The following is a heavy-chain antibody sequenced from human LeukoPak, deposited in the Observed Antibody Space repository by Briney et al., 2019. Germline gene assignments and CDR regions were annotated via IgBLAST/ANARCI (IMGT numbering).Heavy chain of an antibody. V-gene: IGHV3-30*12. CDR2: ISYDGSQR. CDR1: GVIFSYSG. D-gene: IGHD3-22*01. CDR3: ARSPNVNYDYYDSSGYYSYYFDY. J-gene: IGHJ4*02. Sequence: GGSLRLSCAASGVIFSYSGMHWIRQAPGKGLEWVAVISYDGSQRDYADSVKGRFTVSRDNAKNSLYLQMNSLRAEDTAVYYCARSPNVNYDYYDSSGYYSYYFDYWGQGTLVTVSS.